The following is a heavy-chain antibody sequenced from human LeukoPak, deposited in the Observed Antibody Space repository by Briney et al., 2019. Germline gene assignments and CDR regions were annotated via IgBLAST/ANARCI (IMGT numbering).Heavy chain of an antibody. CDR3: ARQRQANWFDP. CDR2: IYYIGSA. CDR1: GCSISSGGYY. Sequence: SQTLSLTCTVSGCSISSGGYYWSWIRQHPGKGLEWIGYIYYIGSAYYNPSLKSRVTISVDTSKNQFSLKLSSVTAADTAVYYCARQRQANWFDPWGQGTLVTVSS. J-gene: IGHJ5*02. V-gene: IGHV4-31*03.